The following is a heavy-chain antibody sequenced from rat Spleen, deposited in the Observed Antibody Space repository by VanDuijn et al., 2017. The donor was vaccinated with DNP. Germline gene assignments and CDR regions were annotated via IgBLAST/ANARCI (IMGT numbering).Heavy chain of an antibody. J-gene: IGHJ1*01. Sequence: VQLVESGGGLEQPGRSLKLSCVASGVTFNNYWMTWIRQVPGKGLEWMGRIQSGGSTDYNSVFKSRLSISRDTSKSQVFLKMNSLQTEDTAIYFCSRDRDSTGIRTWYFDFWGPGTMVTVSS. V-gene: IGHV2-19*01. D-gene: IGHD1-4*01. CDR2: IQSGGST. CDR1: GVTFNNYW. CDR3: SRDRDSTGIRTWYFDF.